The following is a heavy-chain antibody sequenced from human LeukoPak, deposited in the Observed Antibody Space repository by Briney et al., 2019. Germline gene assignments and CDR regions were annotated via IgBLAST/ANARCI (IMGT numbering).Heavy chain of an antibody. V-gene: IGHV1-3*01. CDR2: ITVGNGNT. CDR3: ARDLKQFGGRLDY. D-gene: IGHD6-19*01. J-gene: IGHJ4*02. CDR1: GYSFTNYA. Sequence: ASVKVSCKASGYSFTNYAIHWVCQAPGQRLEWMGWITVGNGNTKYSQKFQDRVTITRDTSANTVYMELSSLRSEDTAVYYCARDLKQFGGRLDYWGQGTLVTVSS.